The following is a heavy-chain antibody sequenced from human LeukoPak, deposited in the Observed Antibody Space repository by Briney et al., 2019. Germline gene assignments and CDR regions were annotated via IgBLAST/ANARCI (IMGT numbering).Heavy chain of an antibody. CDR3: AKNREVLSRFDS. Sequence: PGGSLTLFCAASGFTFSSYAMSWVRQAPGRGLEWVSAISASGDRTYYADSVKGRFTISRDNSKNTLYLQMNSLRAEDTAVYSCAKNREVLSRFDSWGQGTLVTVSS. J-gene: IGHJ5*01. D-gene: IGHD1-26*01. CDR2: ISASGDRT. V-gene: IGHV3-23*01. CDR1: GFTFSSYA.